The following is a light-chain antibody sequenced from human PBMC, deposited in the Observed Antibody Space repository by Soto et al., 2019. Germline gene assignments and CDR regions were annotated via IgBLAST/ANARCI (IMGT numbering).Light chain of an antibody. CDR3: GARDDSLNGPV. Sequence: QSVLTQPPSASGAPGQRVTISCSGSSSNIGSNTVNWYQQHPGTAPKLLIYTDNQRPSGVPDRFSGSKSGTSASLAISGLQSEDEADFYCGARDDSLNGPVFGSGTKVTVL. J-gene: IGLJ1*01. CDR1: SSNIGSNT. CDR2: TDN. V-gene: IGLV1-44*01.